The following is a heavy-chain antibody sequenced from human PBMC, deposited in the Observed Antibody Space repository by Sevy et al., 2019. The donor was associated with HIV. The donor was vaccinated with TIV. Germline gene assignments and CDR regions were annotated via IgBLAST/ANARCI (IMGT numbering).Heavy chain of an antibody. CDR1: GGSISSGGYS. V-gene: IGHV4-30-2*01. CDR2: IYHSGSP. Sequence: SETLSLTCAVSGGSISSGGYSWSWIRQPPGKGLEWIGYIYHSGSPYYNPSLKDRVTISVDRSKNQFSLKLSSVTAADTAVYYCARERMITFGGAHYGMDVWGQGTTVTVSS. D-gene: IGHD3-16*01. CDR3: ARERMITFGGAHYGMDV. J-gene: IGHJ6*02.